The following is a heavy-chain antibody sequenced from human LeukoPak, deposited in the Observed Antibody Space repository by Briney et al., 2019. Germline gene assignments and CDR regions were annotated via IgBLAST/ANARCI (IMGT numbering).Heavy chain of an antibody. Sequence: SETLSLTCTVSGGSIGSGTYYWSWIRQPAGKGLEWIGHIYTSGSTNYNPSLKSRVTISGDTSKNQFSLKLSSVTAADTAVYYCARWGGPYYDILTPFDYWGQGTLVTVSS. CDR3: ARWGGPYYDILTPFDY. CDR1: GGSIGSGTYY. D-gene: IGHD3-9*01. J-gene: IGHJ4*02. V-gene: IGHV4-61*09. CDR2: IYTSGST.